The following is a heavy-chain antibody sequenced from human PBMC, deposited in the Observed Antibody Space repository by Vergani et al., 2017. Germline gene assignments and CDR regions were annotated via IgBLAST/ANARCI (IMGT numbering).Heavy chain of an antibody. CDR2: IHHSVDT. CDR3: ARHRGSGGFFPSSYFYGMDV. D-gene: IGHD3-10*01. Sequence: QVQLQESGPGLVKPSETLTLTCDVSDSSIMTNPYWGWFRQSPGKGLEWIGCIHHSVDTHYNSSLKSRVSISIVSSSKFSLRLTSVTAADTAIYYCARHRGSGGFFPSSYFYGMDVWGHGTTVTVSS. CDR1: DSSIMTNPY. V-gene: IGHV4-38-2*01. J-gene: IGHJ6*02.